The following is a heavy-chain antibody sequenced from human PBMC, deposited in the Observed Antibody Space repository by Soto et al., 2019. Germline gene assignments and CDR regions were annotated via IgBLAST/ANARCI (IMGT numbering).Heavy chain of an antibody. Sequence: QVQLVESRGGVVQPGRSLRLSCAASGFTFSSYGMHWVRQAPGKGLEWVAVIWYDGSNKYYADSVKGRFTISRDNSKNTLYLQMNSLRAEDTAVYYCARDVLWSGVDYWGQGTLVTVSS. CDR2: IWYDGSNK. CDR1: GFTFSSYG. V-gene: IGHV3-33*01. CDR3: ARDVLWSGVDY. J-gene: IGHJ4*02. D-gene: IGHD3-3*01.